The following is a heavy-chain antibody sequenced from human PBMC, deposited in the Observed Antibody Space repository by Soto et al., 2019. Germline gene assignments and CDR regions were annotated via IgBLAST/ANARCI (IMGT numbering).Heavy chain of an antibody. J-gene: IGHJ6*02. Sequence: EVQLVDSGGGLVQPGGSLRLSCAASEFTFRSYWMHWVRQSPGKGLVWVSVIYSGGSTYYADSVKGRFTISRDNSKNTLYLQMNSLRAEDTAVYYCARVAGTYYYYYGMDVWGQGTTVTVSS. D-gene: IGHD6-13*01. V-gene: IGHV3-53*01. CDR3: ARVAGTYYYYYGMDV. CDR1: EFTFRSYW. CDR2: IYSGGST.